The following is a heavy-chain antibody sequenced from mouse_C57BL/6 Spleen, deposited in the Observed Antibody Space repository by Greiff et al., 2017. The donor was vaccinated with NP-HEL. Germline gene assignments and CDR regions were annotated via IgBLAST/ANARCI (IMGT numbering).Heavy chain of an antibody. D-gene: IGHD2-2*01. CDR1: GYTFTSYW. CDR3: ARSTMVTTKFAY. V-gene: IGHV1-61*01. J-gene: IGHJ3*01. CDR2: IYPSDSET. Sequence: QVHVKQPGAELVRPGSSVKLSCKASGYTFTSYWMDWVKQRPGQGLEWIGNIYPSDSETHYNQKFKDKATLTVDKSSSTAYMQLSSLTSEDSAVYYCARSTMVTTKFAYWGQGTLVTVSA.